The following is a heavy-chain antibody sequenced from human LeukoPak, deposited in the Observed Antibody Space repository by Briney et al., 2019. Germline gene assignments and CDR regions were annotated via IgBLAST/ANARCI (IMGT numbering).Heavy chain of an antibody. J-gene: IGHJ1*01. CDR1: GGSISTYY. CDR2: IYYSGST. V-gene: IGHV4-59*08. Sequence: SETLSLTCTVSGGSISTYYWSWIRQPPGKGLEWIGYIYYSGSTNYNPSLKSRVTISVDTSKNQSSLRLTSVTAEDTAVYYCARPYSSSWYSRFHHWGQGTLVTVSS. D-gene: IGHD6-13*01. CDR3: ARPYSSSWYSRFHH.